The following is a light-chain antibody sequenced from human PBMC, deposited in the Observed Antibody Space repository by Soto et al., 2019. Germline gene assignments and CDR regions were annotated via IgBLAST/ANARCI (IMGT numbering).Light chain of an antibody. CDR1: QSVRSN. CDR2: AAS. Sequence: EIVMTQSPATLSVSPGERATLSCRASQSVRSNLAWYQQKPGQAPRLLIYAASTRATGIPARFSGSGSGTLFTLTISSMNSEDFAVDYCQQYNIWWAFGQGTKVDI. CDR3: QQYNIWWA. V-gene: IGKV3-15*01. J-gene: IGKJ1*01.